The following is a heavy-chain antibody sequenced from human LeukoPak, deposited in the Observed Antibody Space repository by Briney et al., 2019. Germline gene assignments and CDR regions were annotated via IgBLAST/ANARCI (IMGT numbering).Heavy chain of an antibody. V-gene: IGHV3-23*01. CDR1: GLTFSSYA. D-gene: IGHD2-15*01. CDR3: AKDGSYGSSWYFYFDY. Sequence: PGGSLRLSCAVSGLTFSSYAMSWVRLAPGKGLEWVSSISSTGGTTYYADAVKGRFTTSRDNSKNTLYLEMNSLRAEDTAAYFCAKDGSYGSSWYFYFDYWGQGTLVSVSS. CDR2: ISSTGGTT. J-gene: IGHJ4*02.